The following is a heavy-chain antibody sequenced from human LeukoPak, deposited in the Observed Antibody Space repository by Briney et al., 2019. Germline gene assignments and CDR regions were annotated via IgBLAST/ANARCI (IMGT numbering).Heavy chain of an antibody. CDR3: ARPIAAAGNWFDP. CDR1: GGSFSGYY. Sequence: SETLSLTCAVYGGSFSGYYWSWIRQPPGKGLEWIGEINHSGSTNYNPSLKSRVTISVDTSKNQFSLKLSSVTAADTAVYYCARPIAAAGNWFDPWGQGTLVTVSS. J-gene: IGHJ5*02. CDR2: INHSGST. V-gene: IGHV4-34*01. D-gene: IGHD6-13*01.